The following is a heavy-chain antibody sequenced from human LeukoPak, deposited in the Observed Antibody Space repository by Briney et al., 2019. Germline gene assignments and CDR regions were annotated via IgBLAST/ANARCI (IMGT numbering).Heavy chain of an antibody. CDR1: GYTFTSYG. CDR2: ISAYNGNT. Sequence: GASVKVSCKASGYTFTSYGISWVRQAPGQGLEWMGWISAYNGNTSYAQKVQGRVTMTTDTSTSTAYMELRSLRSDDTAVYYCARSRRILAANWFDPWGQGTLVTVSS. D-gene: IGHD3-3*02. CDR3: ARSRRILAANWFDP. J-gene: IGHJ5*02. V-gene: IGHV1-18*04.